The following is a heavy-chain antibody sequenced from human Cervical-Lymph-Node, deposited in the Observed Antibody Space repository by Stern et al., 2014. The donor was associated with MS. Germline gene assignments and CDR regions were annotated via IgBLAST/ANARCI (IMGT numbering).Heavy chain of an antibody. J-gene: IGHJ1*01. CDR1: GGTFSSNV. CDR2: IIPNLDAS. CDR3: ATAGQEGYFQH. Sequence: MQLVESGAEVKKPGSSVKVSCKASGGTFSSNVISWVRQAPGQGLEWMGGIIPNLDASNYAQKFQGRVTFTADESTNTAYMELSRLRSDDTAVYYCATAGQEGYFQHWGQGTLVIVSS. V-gene: IGHV1-69*01.